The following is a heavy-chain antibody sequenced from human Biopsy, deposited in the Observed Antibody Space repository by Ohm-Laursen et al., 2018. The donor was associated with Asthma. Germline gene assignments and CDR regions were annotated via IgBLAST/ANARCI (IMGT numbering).Heavy chain of an antibody. D-gene: IGHD2-15*01. Sequence: SDTLSLTCAVSGGSVSSGSYYWSWIRQPPGKGRAWVSYISYSGSTDYNPSLKSRLTISMDTSKNQFSLKLSSVTAADTAVYYCARVPTTLRYFDLWGRGTLVTVSS. CDR1: GGSVSSGSYY. V-gene: IGHV4-61*01. CDR2: ISYSGST. CDR3: ARVPTTLRYFDL. J-gene: IGHJ2*01.